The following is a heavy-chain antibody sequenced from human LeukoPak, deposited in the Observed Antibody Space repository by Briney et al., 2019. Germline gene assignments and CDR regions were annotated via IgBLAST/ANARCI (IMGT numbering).Heavy chain of an antibody. V-gene: IGHV4-39*07. J-gene: IGHJ4*02. Sequence: PSETLSLTCTVSGGSISSNNYYWGWIRQPPGKGLEWIGTIYYTGSTYYNSSLKSRVTMSVDTSKNQFSLRLSSVTAADTAVYYCARDGGYNWNYDCWGQGTLVTVSS. CDR2: IYYTGST. D-gene: IGHD1-7*01. CDR3: ARDGGYNWNYDC. CDR1: GGSISSNNYY.